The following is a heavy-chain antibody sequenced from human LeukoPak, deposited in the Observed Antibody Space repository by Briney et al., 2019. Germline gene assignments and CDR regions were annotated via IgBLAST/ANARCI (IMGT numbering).Heavy chain of an antibody. D-gene: IGHD6-19*01. J-gene: IGHJ4*02. CDR3: AKDESLYSSGWCHDY. CDR1: GFTFSSYG. Sequence: GGSLRLSCAASGFTFSSYGMHWVRQAPGKGLEWVVFIRYDGSNKYYADSVKGRFTISRDNSKNTLYLQMNSLRAEDTAVYYCAKDESLYSSGWCHDYWGQGTLVTVSS. V-gene: IGHV3-30*02. CDR2: IRYDGSNK.